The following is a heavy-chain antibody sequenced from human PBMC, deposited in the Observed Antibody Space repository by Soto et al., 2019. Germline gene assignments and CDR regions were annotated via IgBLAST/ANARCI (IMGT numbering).Heavy chain of an antibody. J-gene: IGHJ6*02. CDR3: AKDLQSYGDYDYYCYGMDV. D-gene: IGHD4-17*01. CDR1: GFTFSTYG. Sequence: QVQLVESGGGEVQPGRSLTISCAASGFTFSTYGMHWVRQTPGKGLEWVAVISYDGTNKFYSDSVKGRFTISRDNFKKTMTLKMTSLRADDTAVYSCAKDLQSYGDYDYYCYGMDVWGLGTRVTVSS. CDR2: ISYDGTNK. V-gene: IGHV3-30*18.